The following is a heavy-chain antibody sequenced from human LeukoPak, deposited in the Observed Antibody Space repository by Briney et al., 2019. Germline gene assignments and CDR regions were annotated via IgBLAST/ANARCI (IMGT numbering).Heavy chain of an antibody. D-gene: IGHD1-26*01. CDR1: GFTFSDYY. Sequence: GSMRLSCAASGFTFSDYYMDWVRQAPGKGLEWVGRIRNKADSYTTMFAASVKGRFTISRDDSKNSLYLQMNSLKTEDTAAYYCATAGWEWVQGAQVTVSS. V-gene: IGHV3-72*01. CDR3: ATAGWE. CDR2: IRNKADSYTT. J-gene: IGHJ4*02.